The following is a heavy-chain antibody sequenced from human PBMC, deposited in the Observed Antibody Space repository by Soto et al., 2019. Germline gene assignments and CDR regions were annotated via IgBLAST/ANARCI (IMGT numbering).Heavy chain of an antibody. V-gene: IGHV1-3*01. D-gene: IGHD5-12*01. CDR2: INAGNGNT. J-gene: IGHJ4*02. CDR1: GYSFTSYA. Sequence: ASVKVSCKASGYSFTSYALHWVRQAPGQMLEWMGWINAGNGNTKYSQKFQGRVTFTRDTSASTAYMELSSLRSEDTAVYYCGRDLWDSVYHYYFDYWGQGTQVTVSS. CDR3: GRDLWDSVYHYYFDY.